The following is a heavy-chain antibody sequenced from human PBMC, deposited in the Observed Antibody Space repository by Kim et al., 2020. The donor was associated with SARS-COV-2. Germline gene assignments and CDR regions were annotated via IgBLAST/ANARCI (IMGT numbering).Heavy chain of an antibody. D-gene: IGHD3-3*01. Sequence: SETLSLTCTVSGGSISSSSYYWGWIRQPPGKGLEWIGSIYYSGSTYYNPSLKSRVTTSVDTSKNQFSLKLSSVTAADTAVYYCASTYYDFWSGYYTDDAFDIWGQGTMVTVSS. V-gene: IGHV4-39*01. CDR2: IYYSGST. CDR3: ASTYYDFWSGYYTDDAFDI. CDR1: GGSISSSSYY. J-gene: IGHJ3*02.